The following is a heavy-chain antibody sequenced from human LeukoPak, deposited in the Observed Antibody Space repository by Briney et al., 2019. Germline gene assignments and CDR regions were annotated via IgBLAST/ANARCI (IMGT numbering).Heavy chain of an antibody. Sequence: SETLSLTCAVYGGSFSGYYWSWIRQPPGKGLEWIGAINHSGSTNYNPSLKSRVTISVDTSKNQFSLKLSSVTAADTAVYYCARRRVDTAMVRGKLDYWGQGTLVTVSS. V-gene: IGHV4-34*01. J-gene: IGHJ4*02. CDR1: GGSFSGYY. CDR3: ARRRVDTAMVRGKLDY. CDR2: INHSGST. D-gene: IGHD5-18*01.